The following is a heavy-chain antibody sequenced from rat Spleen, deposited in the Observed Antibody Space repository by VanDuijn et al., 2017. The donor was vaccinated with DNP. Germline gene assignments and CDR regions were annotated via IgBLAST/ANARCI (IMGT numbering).Heavy chain of an antibody. CDR3: ARGGTYYFDY. J-gene: IGHJ2*01. CDR1: GFTLSKSD. Sequence: EVQLVESGGGLVQPGRSMKLSCAASGFTLSKSDVAWVRQAPTKGLEWVASISPSGGNIYYRDSVRGRFTISRDNAKSSLYLEMNSLQSEDTATYYCARGGTYYFDYWGQGVMVTVSS. CDR2: ISPSGGNI. V-gene: IGHV5-25*01.